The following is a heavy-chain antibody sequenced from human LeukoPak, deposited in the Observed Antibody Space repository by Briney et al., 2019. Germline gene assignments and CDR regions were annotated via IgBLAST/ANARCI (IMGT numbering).Heavy chain of an antibody. CDR2: IYYSGST. CDR3: AGDWIPTSLTNWFDP. D-gene: IGHD2-2*03. CDR1: GGSISSSSYY. J-gene: IGHJ5*02. V-gene: IGHV4-39*07. Sequence: SETLSLTCTVSGGSISSSSYYWGWIRQPPGKGLEWIGSIYYSGSTYYNPSLKSRVTISVDTSKNQFSLKLSSVTAADTAVYYCAGDWIPTSLTNWFDPWGQGTLVTVSS.